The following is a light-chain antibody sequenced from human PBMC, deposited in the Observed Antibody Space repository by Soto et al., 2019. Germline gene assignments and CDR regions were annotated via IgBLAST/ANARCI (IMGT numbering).Light chain of an antibody. CDR2: AAS. CDR3: QQYYSSLST. CDR1: QGISSY. Sequence: AIRMTRSPSSLSASTGDRVTITCRASQGISSYLAWYQQKPGKAPKLLIYAASTVQSGVPSRFSGSGSGTDFTLTISCLQSEDFATYYCQQYYSSLSTFGPGTRLEIK. J-gene: IGKJ5*01. V-gene: IGKV1-8*01.